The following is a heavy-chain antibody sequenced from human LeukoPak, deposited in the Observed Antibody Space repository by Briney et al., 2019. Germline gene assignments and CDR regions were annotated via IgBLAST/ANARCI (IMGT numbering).Heavy chain of an antibody. J-gene: IGHJ3*02. CDR1: GGSFSSYY. V-gene: IGHV4-39*07. D-gene: IGHD2-21*01. Sequence: PSETLSLTCAVYGGSFSSYYWGWIRQPPGKGLELIGSIYYSGSTYYNPSLKSRVTISIDTSKNQFSLKLSSVTAADTAVYYCARLWMTDAFDIWGQGTMVTVSS. CDR3: ARLWMTDAFDI. CDR2: IYYSGST.